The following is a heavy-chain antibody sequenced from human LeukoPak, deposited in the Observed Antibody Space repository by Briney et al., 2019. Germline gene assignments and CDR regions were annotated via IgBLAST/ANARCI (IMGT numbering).Heavy chain of an antibody. CDR1: GYTFTSYY. CDR3: ARYGSSWQFDY. J-gene: IGHJ4*02. CDR2: INPSGGST. V-gene: IGHV1-46*01. Sequence: ASVKVSCKASGYTFTSYYMHWVRQAPGQGLEWMGIINPSGGSTTYAQKFQGRVTMTRDTSTSTVYMEVSSLRSEDTAVYYCARYGSSWQFDYWGQGSLVTVSS. D-gene: IGHD6-13*01.